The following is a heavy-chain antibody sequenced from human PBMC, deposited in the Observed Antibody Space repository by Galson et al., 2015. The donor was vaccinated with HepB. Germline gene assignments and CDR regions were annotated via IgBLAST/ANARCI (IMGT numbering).Heavy chain of an antibody. J-gene: IGHJ2*01. D-gene: IGHD4-23*01. CDR2: IWYDGSNK. Sequence: SLRLSCAASGFTFSSYGMHWVRQAPGKGLEWVAVIWYDGSNKYYADSVKGRFTISRDNSKNTLYLQMNSLRAEDTAVYYCARDGTTVVTYWYFDLWGRGTLVTVSS. CDR1: GFTFSSYG. CDR3: ARDGTTVVTYWYFDL. V-gene: IGHV3-33*01.